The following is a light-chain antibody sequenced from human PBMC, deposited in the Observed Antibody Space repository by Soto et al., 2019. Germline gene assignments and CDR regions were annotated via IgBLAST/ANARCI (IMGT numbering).Light chain of an antibody. CDR3: QQSSLTPFT. Sequence: DIQMTQSPSSLYTSVGDRVTISCRATQHISNSLNWYQHKPGKAPKLLISAASTLQPGVPSRFSGSGSGTDFSLTISSIQPEDFGTYYCQQSSLTPFTFGQGTRLEIK. V-gene: IGKV1-39*01. CDR2: AAS. J-gene: IGKJ5*01. CDR1: QHISNS.